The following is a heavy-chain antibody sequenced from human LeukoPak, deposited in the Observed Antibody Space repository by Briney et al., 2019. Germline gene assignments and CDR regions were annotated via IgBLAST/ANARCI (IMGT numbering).Heavy chain of an antibody. CDR1: GGSISSSSYY. D-gene: IGHD5-24*01. CDR2: IYYSGST. J-gene: IGHJ4*02. CDR3: ARGDGYNYDY. V-gene: IGHV4-39*01. Sequence: PSETLSLTXTVSGGSISSSSYYWGWICQPPGKGLEWIGSIYYSGSTYYNPSLKSRVTISVDTSKNQFSLKLSSVTAADTAVYYCARGDGYNYDYWGQGTLVTVSS.